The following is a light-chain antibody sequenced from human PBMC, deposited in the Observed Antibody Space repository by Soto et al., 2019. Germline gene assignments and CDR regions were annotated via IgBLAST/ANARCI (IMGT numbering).Light chain of an antibody. CDR2: GVD. J-gene: IGLJ2*01. CDR3: ISYAGIDPS. Sequence: QSALTQPPSASGSLGQSVAISCTGSDSDVGSYPYVSWYQQHPGKAPKLIIYGVDQRPSGVPDRFSGSKYGNTASLTVSGPQSEDEADYYCISYAGIDPSFGGWKELTVL. V-gene: IGLV2-8*01. CDR1: DSDVGSYPY.